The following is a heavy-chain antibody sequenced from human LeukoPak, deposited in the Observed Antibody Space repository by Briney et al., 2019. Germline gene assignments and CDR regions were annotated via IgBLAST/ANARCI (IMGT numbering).Heavy chain of an antibody. CDR2: ISSDGSEK. V-gene: IGHV3-30*18. CDR1: GFTFSSYG. CDR3: AKEGAGARRHYYYGMDV. J-gene: IGHJ6*02. Sequence: PGGSLRLSCAASGFTFSSYGMSWVRQAPGKGLEWVAGISSDGSEKYYADSVKGRFTISRDNSKNTLYLQMNSLRAEDTAVYYCAKEGAGARRHYYYGMDVWGQGTTVTVSS. D-gene: IGHD4/OR15-4a*01.